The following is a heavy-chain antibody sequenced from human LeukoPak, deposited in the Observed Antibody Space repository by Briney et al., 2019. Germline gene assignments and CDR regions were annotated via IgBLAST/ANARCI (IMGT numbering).Heavy chain of an antibody. CDR1: GYTFTGYY. D-gene: IGHD6-19*01. V-gene: IGHV1-2*02. J-gene: IGHJ4*02. CDR2: INPNSGGT. Sequence: ASVKVSCKASGYTFTGYYMHWVRQAPGQGLEWMGWINPNSGGTNYAQKFQGRVTLTRDTSISTAYMELSSLRSDDTAVYYCATFQVSVGGTGPQDYWGQGTLVTVSS. CDR3: ATFQVSVGGTGPQDY.